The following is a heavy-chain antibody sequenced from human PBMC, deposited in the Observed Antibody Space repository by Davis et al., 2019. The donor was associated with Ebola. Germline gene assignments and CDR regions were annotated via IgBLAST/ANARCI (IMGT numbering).Heavy chain of an antibody. CDR2: IDPSDSYT. CDR1: GYSFTSYW. CDR3: ARVPRHYGDYVDY. J-gene: IGHJ4*02. V-gene: IGHV5-10-1*01. Sequence: GESLKISCKGSGYSFTSYWISWVRQMPGKGLEWIGRIDPSDSYTNYSPSFQGHVTISADKSISTAYLQWSSLKASDTAMYYCARVPRHYGDYVDYWGQGTLVTVSS. D-gene: IGHD4-17*01.